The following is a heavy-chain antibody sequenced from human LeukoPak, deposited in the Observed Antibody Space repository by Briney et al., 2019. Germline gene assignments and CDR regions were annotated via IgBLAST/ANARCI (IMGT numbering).Heavy chain of an antibody. V-gene: IGHV3-33*06. Sequence: GGSLILSCAASGFTYSHYGMHWVRQAPGKGREWVAVIWSDGTQKYYGDAVKGRFTISRDNSKKTLFLQMNSLRGDDTAVYYCAKDAQRGFDYSNSLESWGQGTLVTVSS. CDR1: GFTYSHYG. CDR3: AKDAQRGFDYSNSLES. D-gene: IGHD4-11*01. CDR2: IWSDGTQK. J-gene: IGHJ5*01.